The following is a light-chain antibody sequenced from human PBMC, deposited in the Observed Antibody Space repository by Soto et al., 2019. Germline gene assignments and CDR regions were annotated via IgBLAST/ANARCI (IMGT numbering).Light chain of an antibody. Sequence: DIVMTQSPDSLAVSLGERATINCKSSQSVSYSSNNENSLAWYQQKPGQPPKLLIYWASTRESGVPDRISGSGSGTEFTLTISSLQAEDVAVYYCQQYYSTPLTFGGGTKVEIK. CDR3: QQYYSTPLT. J-gene: IGKJ4*01. V-gene: IGKV4-1*01. CDR1: QSVSYSSNNENS. CDR2: WAS.